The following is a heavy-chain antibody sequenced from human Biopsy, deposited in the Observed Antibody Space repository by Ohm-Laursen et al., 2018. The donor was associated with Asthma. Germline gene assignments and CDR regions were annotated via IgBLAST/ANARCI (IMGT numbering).Heavy chain of an antibody. V-gene: IGHV1-69*13. CDR1: GGTFNTYV. J-gene: IGHJ4*02. Sequence: ASVKVSCKSLGGTFNTYVIGWVRQAPGQGREWMGGVNSVFGTTTYPQKFQDRVTITADDSTSTVYMELSSLRSEDTAVYYCARKAGSCISRTCYSLDFWGQGTLVTVSS. CDR2: VNSVFGTT. D-gene: IGHD2-2*01. CDR3: ARKAGSCISRTCYSLDF.